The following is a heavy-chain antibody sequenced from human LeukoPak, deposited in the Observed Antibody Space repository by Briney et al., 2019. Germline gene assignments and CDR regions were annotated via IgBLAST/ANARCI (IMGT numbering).Heavy chain of an antibody. CDR1: GGSLSSYY. V-gene: IGHV4-59*08. Sequence: PSETLSLTCTVSGGSLSSYYWAWIRQPPPKGLEWIGNIYDSGSPNYNPSLMSRVTISVDTSKSQVSLKLTSVTAADTAVYYCARHSGGHSGYDEDYYYYYGMDVWGQGTTVTVSS. CDR2: IYDSGSP. D-gene: IGHD5-12*01. J-gene: IGHJ6*02. CDR3: ARHSGGHSGYDEDYYYYYGMDV.